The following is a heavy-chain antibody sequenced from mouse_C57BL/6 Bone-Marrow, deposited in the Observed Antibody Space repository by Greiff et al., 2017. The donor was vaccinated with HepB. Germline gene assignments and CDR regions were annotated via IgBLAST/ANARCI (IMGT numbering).Heavy chain of an antibody. CDR3: ARLYYGSIYVGFDV. J-gene: IGHJ1*03. CDR2: ISNGGGST. CDR1: GFTFSDYY. Sequence: EVQLVESGGGLVQPGGSLKLSCAASGFTFSDYYMYWVRQTPEKRLEWVAYISNGGGSTYYPDTVKGRFTISRDNAKNTLYLQMSRLKSEDTAMYYCARLYYGSIYVGFDVWGTGTTVTVSS. V-gene: IGHV5-12*01. D-gene: IGHD1-1*01.